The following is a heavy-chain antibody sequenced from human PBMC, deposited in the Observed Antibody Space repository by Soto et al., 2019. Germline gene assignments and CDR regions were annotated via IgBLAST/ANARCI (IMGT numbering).Heavy chain of an antibody. CDR2: INHSGST. CDR3: ARGRHRDSGYYYYYYMDV. CDR1: GGSFSGYY. J-gene: IGHJ6*03. Sequence: QVQLQQWGAELLKPSETLSLTCAVYGGSFSGYYWSWIRQPPGKGLEWIGEINHSGSTNYNPSLKSRVTISVDTSKNQFSLKLSSVTAADTAVYYCARGRHRDSGYYYYYYMDVWGKGTTVTVSS. D-gene: IGHD5-12*01. V-gene: IGHV4-34*01.